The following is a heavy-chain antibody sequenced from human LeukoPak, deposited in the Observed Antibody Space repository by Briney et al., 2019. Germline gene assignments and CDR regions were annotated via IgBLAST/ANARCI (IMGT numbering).Heavy chain of an antibody. CDR3: ARDGEPYSSSWYRGYYYGMDV. CDR1: GFTFSSYS. V-gene: IGHV3-21*01. CDR2: ISSSSSYI. J-gene: IGHJ6*02. D-gene: IGHD6-13*01. Sequence: GSLRLSCAASGFTFSSYSMNWVRQAPGKGLEWVSSISSSSSYIYYADSVKGRFTISRDNAKNSLYLQMNSLRAEDTAVYYCARDGEPYSSSWYRGYYYGMDVWGQGTTVTVSS.